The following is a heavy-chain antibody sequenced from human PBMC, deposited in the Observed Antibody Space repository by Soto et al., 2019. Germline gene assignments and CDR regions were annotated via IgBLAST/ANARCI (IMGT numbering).Heavy chain of an antibody. Sequence: GGSLRLSCAASGFTFSSYVMIWVRQAPGKGLEWVSSISTSGGSTYYADSVKGRFTISRDNSKNTLYLQMNSLRAEDTAVYYCAQGYFDWLGGKFDYWGQGTRVTVSS. D-gene: IGHD3-9*01. CDR3: AQGYFDWLGGKFDY. J-gene: IGHJ4*02. V-gene: IGHV3-23*01. CDR1: GFTFSSYV. CDR2: ISTSGGST.